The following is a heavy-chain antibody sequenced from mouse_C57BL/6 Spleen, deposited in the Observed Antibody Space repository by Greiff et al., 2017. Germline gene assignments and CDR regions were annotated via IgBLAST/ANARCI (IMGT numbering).Heavy chain of an antibody. CDR1: GYSITSGYY. D-gene: IGHD2-4*01. Sequence: EVQLQESGPGLVKPSQSLSLTCSVTGYSITSGYYWNWIRQFPGNKLEWMGYISYDGSNNYNPSLKNRISITRDTSKNQFFLKLNSVTTEDTATYYCARSDYAYALDYWGQGTSVTVSS. J-gene: IGHJ4*01. V-gene: IGHV3-6*01. CDR2: ISYDGSN. CDR3: ARSDYAYALDY.